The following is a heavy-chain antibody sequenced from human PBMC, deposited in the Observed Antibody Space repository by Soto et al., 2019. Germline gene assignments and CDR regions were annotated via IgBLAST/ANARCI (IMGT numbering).Heavy chain of an antibody. V-gene: IGHV3-30*03. J-gene: IGHJ5*02. CDR3: ARGQSWHDLVWWFDP. Sequence: GGSLRLSCAASGFTFDNYYIHWVRQAPGKGLEWVAVISYDGSNKYYADSVKGRVTMTKDTSTSTVYMELNSLTSEDTAVYYCARGQSWHDLVWWFDPWGQGTLVTVSS. CDR1: GFTFDNYY. CDR2: ISYDGSNK. D-gene: IGHD1-1*01.